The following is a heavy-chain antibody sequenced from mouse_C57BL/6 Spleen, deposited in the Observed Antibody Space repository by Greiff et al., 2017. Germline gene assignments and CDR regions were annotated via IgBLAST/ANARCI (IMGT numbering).Heavy chain of an antibody. D-gene: IGHD2-2*01. J-gene: IGHJ4*01. V-gene: IGHV2-6-1*01. Sequence: VQGVESGPGLVAPSQSLSITCTVSGFSLTSYGVHWVSQPPGKGLEWLVVIWSDGSKTYNSALKTRLSISKDNYKRQVVITMNSLQTDDTAMYYCARHEGLRRNYYAMDYWGQGTSGTVSS. CDR2: IWSDGSK. CDR3: ARHEGLRRNYYAMDY. CDR1: GFSLTSYG.